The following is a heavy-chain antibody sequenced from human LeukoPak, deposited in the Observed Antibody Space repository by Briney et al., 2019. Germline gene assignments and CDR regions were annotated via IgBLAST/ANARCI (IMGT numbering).Heavy chain of an antibody. CDR3: AKDGGGGSGWSFDY. CDR1: GFTFDDYG. V-gene: IGHV3-23*01. Sequence: GGSLRLSCAASGFTFDDYGMSWVRQAPGKGLEWVSGISGSGGITFYADSVKGRFTISRDNSKNTLYLQMNSLRAEDTALYYCAKDGGGGSGWSFDYWGQGTLVTVSS. CDR2: ISGSGGIT. J-gene: IGHJ4*02. D-gene: IGHD6-19*01.